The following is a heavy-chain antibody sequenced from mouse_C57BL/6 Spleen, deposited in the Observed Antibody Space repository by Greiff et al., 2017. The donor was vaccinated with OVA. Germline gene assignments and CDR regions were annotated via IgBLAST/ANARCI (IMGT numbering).Heavy chain of an antibody. CDR3: ARSRGGYEGWYFDV. CDR1: GYTFTDYY. CDR2: IYPGSGNT. J-gene: IGHJ1*03. Sequence: QVQLQQSGAELVRPGASVKLSCKASGYTFTDYYINWVKQRPGQGLEWIARIYPGSGNTYYNEKFKGKATLTAEKSSSTAYMQLSSLTSEDSAVYFCARSRGGYEGWYFDVWGTGTTVTVSS. D-gene: IGHD2-2*01. V-gene: IGHV1-76*01.